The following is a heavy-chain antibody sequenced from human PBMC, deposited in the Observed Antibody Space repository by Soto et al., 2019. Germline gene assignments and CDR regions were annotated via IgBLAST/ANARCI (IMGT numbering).Heavy chain of an antibody. CDR2: IYYSGST. CDR1: GGSISSYY. CDR3: ARGVSVTIFGVVIQNWFDP. J-gene: IGHJ5*02. V-gene: IGHV4-59*01. Sequence: SETLSLTCTVSGGSISSYYWSWIRQPPGKGLEWIGYIYYSGSTNYNPSLKSRVTIAVDTSKNQFCLKLSSVTAADTAVYYCARGVSVTIFGVVIQNWFDPWGQGTLVTVSS. D-gene: IGHD3-3*01.